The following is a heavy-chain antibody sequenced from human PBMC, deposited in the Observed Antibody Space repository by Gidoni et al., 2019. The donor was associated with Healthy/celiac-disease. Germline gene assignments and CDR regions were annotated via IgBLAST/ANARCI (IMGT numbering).Heavy chain of an antibody. CDR3: ARGYYYSSGYYLSVLDY. CDR2: MNPSSGNT. CDR1: VYTFTHYD. V-gene: IGHV1-8*02. J-gene: IGHJ4*02. Sequence: QVQPVPSRAELQKPLSSLKVACNASVYTFTHYDINWVRQATGPGLEWMGWMNPSSGNTGYAQKFQGRVTMTRNTSISTDYMELSSLRYEDTAVYDCARGYYYSSGYYLSVLDYWGQGTLVTVSS. D-gene: IGHD3-22*01.